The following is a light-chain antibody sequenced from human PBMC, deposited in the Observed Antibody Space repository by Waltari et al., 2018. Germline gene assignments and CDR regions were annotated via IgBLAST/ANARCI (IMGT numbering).Light chain of an antibody. CDR2: EVT. Sequence: QSVLTQPPSATGSPGQSVTISCTGTNSYVGAYNYVSCYQQHPGKVPKLLIYEVTKRPSGVPDRFSGSKSGNTASLTVSGLQADDEADYYCSSYAHNNHFVFGTGTKVTVL. CDR1: NSYVGAYNY. CDR3: SSYAHNNHFV. J-gene: IGLJ1*01. V-gene: IGLV2-8*01.